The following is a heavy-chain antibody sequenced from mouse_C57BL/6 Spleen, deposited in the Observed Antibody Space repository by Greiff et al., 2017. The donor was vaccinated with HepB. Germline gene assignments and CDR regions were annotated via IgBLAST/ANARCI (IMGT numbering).Heavy chain of an antibody. CDR1: GYTFTSYW. Sequence: VKLQQPGAELVKPGASVKLSCKASGYTFTSYWMQWVKQRPGQGLEWIGEIDPSDSYTNYNQKFKGKATLTVDTSSSTAYMQLSSLTSEDSAVYYCARRTTVVGDAMDYWGQGTSVTVSS. CDR2: IDPSDSYT. J-gene: IGHJ4*01. V-gene: IGHV1-50*01. CDR3: ARRTTVVGDAMDY. D-gene: IGHD1-1*01.